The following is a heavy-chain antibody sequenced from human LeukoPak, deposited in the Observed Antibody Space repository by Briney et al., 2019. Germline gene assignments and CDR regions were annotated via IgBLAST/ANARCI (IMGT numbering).Heavy chain of an antibody. CDR2: IYHIGNT. CDR1: GYSISSGYY. J-gene: IGHJ6*03. V-gene: IGHV4-38-2*01. CDR3: ASTPTVYYYYMDV. Sequence: SETLSLTCAVSGYSISSGYYWGWSRQPRGKGEGWIGSIYHIGNTYYNPSLKSRITISVDTSKNQFSLKLTSVTAADTAMYYCASTPTVYYYYMDVWGKGTTVTVSS. D-gene: IGHD1-14*01.